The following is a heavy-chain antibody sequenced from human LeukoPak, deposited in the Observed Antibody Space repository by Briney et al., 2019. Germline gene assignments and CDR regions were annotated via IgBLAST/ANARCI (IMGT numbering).Heavy chain of an antibody. CDR3: ARSRYSPGTYYFDY. D-gene: IGHD3-10*01. J-gene: IGHJ4*02. Sequence: SETLSLTCTVSGGSISSYYWSWIRQPPGKGLEWIGYIYYSGSTNYNPSLKSRVTITVDTSKNHFSLKLSSVTAADTAVYYCARSRYSPGTYYFDYWGQGTLVTVSS. CDR1: GGSISSYY. CDR2: IYYSGST. V-gene: IGHV4-59*08.